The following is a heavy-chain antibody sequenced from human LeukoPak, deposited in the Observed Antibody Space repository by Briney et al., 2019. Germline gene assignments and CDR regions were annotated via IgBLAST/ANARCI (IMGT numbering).Heavy chain of an antibody. J-gene: IGHJ4*02. CDR3: ARVGLNDFWSGYYPRSYFDY. D-gene: IGHD3-3*01. CDR1: GYTFTSYG. Sequence: ASVKVSCKASGYTFTSYGISWVRQTPGQGLEWMGWISAYNGNTNYAQKLQGRVTMTTDTSTSTAYMELRSLRSDDTAVYYCARVGLNDFWSGYYPRSYFDYWGQGTLVTVSS. V-gene: IGHV1-18*01. CDR2: ISAYNGNT.